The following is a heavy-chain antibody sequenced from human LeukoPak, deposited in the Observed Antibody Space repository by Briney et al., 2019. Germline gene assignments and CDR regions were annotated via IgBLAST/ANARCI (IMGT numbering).Heavy chain of an antibody. D-gene: IGHD6-13*01. CDR2: IYTSGNT. Sequence: SETLSLTYTVSGGSISSYYWSWVRQPAGKGLEWIGRIYTSGNTNYNPSLKGRVTMSVDTSKNQSSLNLSSVTAADTAVYDCARGRGSSWYYFDYWGQGTLVTVSS. J-gene: IGHJ4*02. CDR3: ARGRGSSWYYFDY. V-gene: IGHV4-4*07. CDR1: GGSISSYY.